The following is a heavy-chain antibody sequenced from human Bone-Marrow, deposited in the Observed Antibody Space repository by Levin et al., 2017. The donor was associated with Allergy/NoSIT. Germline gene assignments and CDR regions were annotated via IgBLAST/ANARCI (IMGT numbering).Heavy chain of an antibody. CDR2: IYSGGTT. J-gene: IGHJ4*02. V-gene: IGHV3-53*01. CDR1: GFIVSSFY. D-gene: IGHD4-17*01. CDR3: ARFEDYGDYVYY. Sequence: GESLKISCAASGFIVSSFYMSWVRQAPGKGLEWVSFIYSGGTTFYTDSVKGRFTISRDNSKNTLYLQMNSLRAEDTAVYYCARFEDYGDYVYYWGQGTLVTVSS.